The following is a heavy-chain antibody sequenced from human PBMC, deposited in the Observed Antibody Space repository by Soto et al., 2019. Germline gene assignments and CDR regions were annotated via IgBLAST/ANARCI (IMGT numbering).Heavy chain of an antibody. D-gene: IGHD3-22*01. Sequence: PSETLFLTCTVSGGSISSSSYYWGWIRQPPGKGLEWIGSIYYSGSTYYNPSLKSRVTISVDTSKNQFSLKLSSVTAADTAVYYCARRLYYDSSGFEGGGMDVWGQGTTVTVSS. V-gene: IGHV4-39*01. CDR3: ARRLYYDSSGFEGGGMDV. CDR1: GGSISSSSYY. CDR2: IYYSGST. J-gene: IGHJ6*02.